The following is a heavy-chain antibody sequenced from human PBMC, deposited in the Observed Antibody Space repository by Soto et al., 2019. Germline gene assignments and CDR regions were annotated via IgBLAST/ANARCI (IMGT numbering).Heavy chain of an antibody. CDR1: GGTFSSYA. CDR2: IIPIFGTA. CDR3: ARDVVETYYYYSRGEGSAYFAY. D-gene: IGHD3-22*01. V-gene: IGHV1-69*01. J-gene: IGHJ4*02. Sequence: QVQLVQSGAEVKKPGSSVKVSCKASGGTFSSYAISWVRQAPGQGLEWRGGIIPIFGTASYAQKFEGRVTITGDDSTSTADMELSRLRSEDTAVYDSARDVVETYYYYSRGEGSAYFAYWGQGTLVTVSS.